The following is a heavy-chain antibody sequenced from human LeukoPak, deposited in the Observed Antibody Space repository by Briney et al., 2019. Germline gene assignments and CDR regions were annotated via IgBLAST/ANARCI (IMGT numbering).Heavy chain of an antibody. J-gene: IGHJ6*03. CDR3: ARVVMATINYYYYYMDV. D-gene: IGHD5-24*01. CDR2: IIPIFGTA. V-gene: IGHV1-69*01. CDR1: GGTFSSYA. Sequence: ASVKVSCKASGGTFSSYAISWARQAPGQGLEWMGGIIPIFGTANYAQKFQGRVTITADESTSTAYMELSSLRSEDTAVYYCARVVMATINYYYYYMDVWGKGTTVTVSS.